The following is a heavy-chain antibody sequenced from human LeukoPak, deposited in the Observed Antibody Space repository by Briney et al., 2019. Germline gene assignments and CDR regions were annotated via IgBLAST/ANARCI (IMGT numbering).Heavy chain of an antibody. V-gene: IGHV4-38-2*01. CDR3: ARSLSTAGIDY. J-gene: IGHJ4*02. D-gene: IGHD2-2*01. CDR1: GYSISTGRY. Sequence: SETLSLTCAVSGYSISTGRYWGWIRQPPGKGLEWIGSIYQSGSTYYNPSLKSRVTISVDTSKSQFSLNLRSVTAADTAVYYCARSLSTAGIDYWGQGTLVTVSS. CDR2: IYQSGST.